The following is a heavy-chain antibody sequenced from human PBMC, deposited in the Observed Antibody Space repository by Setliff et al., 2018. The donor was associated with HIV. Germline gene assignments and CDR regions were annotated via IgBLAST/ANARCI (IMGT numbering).Heavy chain of an antibody. J-gene: IGHJ3*02. CDR2: IDPMMGIT. Sequence: SVKVSCKASGGTFSSYAISWVRQAPGQGLEWMGMIDPMMGITTNAQKLQGRVTITRDTSASTVYMNLRSLKSEDTAMYYCAKDRGVGATGSVFDIWGQGTMVTVSS. D-gene: IGHD1-26*01. CDR3: AKDRGVGATGSVFDI. V-gene: IGHV1-69*04. CDR1: GGTFSSYA.